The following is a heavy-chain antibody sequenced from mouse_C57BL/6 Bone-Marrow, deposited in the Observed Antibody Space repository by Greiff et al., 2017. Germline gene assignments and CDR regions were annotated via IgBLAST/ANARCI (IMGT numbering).Heavy chain of an antibody. CDR3: ARGLYPYWYFDV. Sequence: QVHVKQPGAELVKPGASVKMSCKASGYTFTSYWITWVKQRPGQGLEWIGDNYPGSGSTNYNEKFKSKATLTVDKSSSTAYMQLSSLTSEDSAVCYCARGLYPYWYFDVWCTGTTVTVSS. J-gene: IGHJ1*03. V-gene: IGHV1-55*01. D-gene: IGHD2-12*01. CDR2: NYPGSGST. CDR1: GYTFTSYW.